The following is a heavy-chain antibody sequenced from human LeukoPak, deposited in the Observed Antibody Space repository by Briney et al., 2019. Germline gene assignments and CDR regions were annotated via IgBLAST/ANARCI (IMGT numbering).Heavy chain of an antibody. J-gene: IGHJ3*02. V-gene: IGHV3-30*01. Sequence: QSGGSLRLSCAASGFTFSSYAMHWVRQAPGKGLEWVAVISYDGSNKYYADSVKGRFTISRDNSKNTLYLQMNSLRAEDTAVYYCARSNDRGAFDIWGRGTMVTVSS. D-gene: IGHD1-1*01. CDR1: GFTFSSYA. CDR2: ISYDGSNK. CDR3: ARSNDRGAFDI.